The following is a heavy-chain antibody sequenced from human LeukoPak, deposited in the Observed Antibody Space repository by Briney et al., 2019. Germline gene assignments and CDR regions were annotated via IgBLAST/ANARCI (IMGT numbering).Heavy chain of an antibody. V-gene: IGHV3-9*01. Sequence: GGSLRLSCAASGFTFDDYAMHWVGQAPGKGLEWVSGISWNSGSIGYADSVKGRFTISRDNAKNSLYLQMNSLRAEDTALYYCAKDIGYGDRQDAFDIWGQGTMVTVSS. CDR1: GFTFDDYA. CDR3: AKDIGYGDRQDAFDI. CDR2: ISWNSGSI. J-gene: IGHJ3*02. D-gene: IGHD4-17*01.